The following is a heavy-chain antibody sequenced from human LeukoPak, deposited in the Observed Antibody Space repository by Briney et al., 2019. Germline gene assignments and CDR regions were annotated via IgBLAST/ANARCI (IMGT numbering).Heavy chain of an antibody. V-gene: IGHV5-51*01. CDR1: GYSFTTYW. Sequence: GESLKISCRGSGYSFTTYWIGWVRQMPGKGLEWMGIIYAGDSDTRYSPSFQGQVTISADKSFSTAYLQWSSLKASDTAMYYCARQNREWFDPWGQGTLVTVSS. CDR2: IYAGDSDT. CDR3: ARQNREWFDP. J-gene: IGHJ5*02.